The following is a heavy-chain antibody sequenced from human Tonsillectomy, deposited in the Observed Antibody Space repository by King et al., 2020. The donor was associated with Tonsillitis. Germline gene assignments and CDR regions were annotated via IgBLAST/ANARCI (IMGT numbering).Heavy chain of an antibody. Sequence: VQLVESGGGVVQPGRSLRLSCAASGFTFSSYGMHWVRQAPGKGLEWVAVISYDGSNKYYVDPVKDRFTVSRDNSKNTLYLQMNSLRAEDTAVYYCAKDGGHGSGSSISYDYWGQGTLVTVSS. CDR3: AKDGGHGSGSSISYDY. V-gene: IGHV3-33*05. CDR1: GFTFSSYG. J-gene: IGHJ4*02. CDR2: ISYDGSNK. D-gene: IGHD3-10*01.